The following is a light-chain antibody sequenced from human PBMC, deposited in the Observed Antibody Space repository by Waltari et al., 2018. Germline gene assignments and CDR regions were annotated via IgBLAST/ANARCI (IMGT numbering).Light chain of an antibody. J-gene: IGKJ3*01. CDR2: GSS. V-gene: IGKV3-20*01. Sequence: IVLTQSPGTLSLSPGERGTLSCRASQSVSSNYLAWYQQKPSQAPRLLVYGSSSRATGVPDRFSGSGSGTDFTLTISRLEPEDFAVYYCQQYGTSPTFGPGTKVDVK. CDR3: QQYGTSPT. CDR1: QSVSSNY.